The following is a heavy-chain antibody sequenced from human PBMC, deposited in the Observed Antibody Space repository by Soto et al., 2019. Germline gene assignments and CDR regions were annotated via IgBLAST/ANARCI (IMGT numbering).Heavy chain of an antibody. J-gene: IGHJ4*02. CDR3: ASTRLVATSVWY. CDR2: ISYSGNT. Sequence: SETLSLTCSVSGDSISSSIYHWGWIRQPPGKGLEWIGTISYSGNTYYKSPLKSRVTISVDTSKNQFSLKLSSVTAADTAVYYCASTRLVATSVWYWGQGTLVTVSS. D-gene: IGHD5-12*01. V-gene: IGHV4-39*01. CDR1: GDSISSSIYH.